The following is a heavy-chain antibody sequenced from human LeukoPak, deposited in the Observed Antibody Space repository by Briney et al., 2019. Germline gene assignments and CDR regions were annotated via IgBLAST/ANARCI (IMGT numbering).Heavy chain of an antibody. CDR3: AREPGRVRGVIIFDY. CDR1: GFTFSNYW. D-gene: IGHD3-10*01. Sequence: PGGSLRLSCAASGFTFSNYWMHWVRQAPGKGLVWVSRINPDGSTTNHADSVKGRFTISRDNAKNTLYLQMNSLRAEDTAVYYCAREPGRVRGVIIFDYWGQGALVTVSS. J-gene: IGHJ4*02. V-gene: IGHV3-74*01. CDR2: INPDGSTT.